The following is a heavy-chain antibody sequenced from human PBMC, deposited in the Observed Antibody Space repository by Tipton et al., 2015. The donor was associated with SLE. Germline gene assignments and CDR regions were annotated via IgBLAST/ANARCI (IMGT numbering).Heavy chain of an antibody. Sequence: LRLSCSVSGDSISSGSYQWGYYWGWIRQPPGKGLEWIGTIHYSGSTYNNPSLKSRVTISIDTSKNQFSLKVNSVTAADTAVYYCASPTYKGYWGQGTLVTVSS. CDR1: GDSISSGSYQWGYY. D-gene: IGHD1-1*01. V-gene: IGHV4-39*07. CDR2: IHYSGST. CDR3: ASPTYKGY. J-gene: IGHJ4*02.